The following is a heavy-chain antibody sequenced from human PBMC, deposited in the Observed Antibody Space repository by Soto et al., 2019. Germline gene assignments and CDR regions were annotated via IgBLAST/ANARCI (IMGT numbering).Heavy chain of an antibody. CDR1: GGSISSYY. Sequence: SETLSLTCTVSGGSISSYYWSWIRQPPGKGLEWIGYIYYSWSTNYNPSLKSRVTISVDTSKNQFSLKLSSVTAAVSAVYYCARDRNSSGWYDYWGQGTLGTGSS. CDR3: ARDRNSSGWYDY. D-gene: IGHD6-19*01. CDR2: IYYSWST. J-gene: IGHJ4*02. V-gene: IGHV4-59*01.